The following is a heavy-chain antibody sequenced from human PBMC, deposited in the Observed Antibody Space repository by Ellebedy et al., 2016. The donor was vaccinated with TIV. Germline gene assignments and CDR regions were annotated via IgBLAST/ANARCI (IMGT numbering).Heavy chain of an antibody. CDR1: GYTFTNFG. D-gene: IGHD4-23*01. J-gene: IGHJ2*01. Sequence: ASVKVSXXASGYTFTNFGISWMRQAPGQGLEWMGWVSPYNGNTNYAQKFQARVTMTTDTSTSTAYMELRSLRSDDTALYFCARDSDYGGVTNHWYFNLWGRGTLVTVSS. V-gene: IGHV1-18*01. CDR2: VSPYNGNT. CDR3: ARDSDYGGVTNHWYFNL.